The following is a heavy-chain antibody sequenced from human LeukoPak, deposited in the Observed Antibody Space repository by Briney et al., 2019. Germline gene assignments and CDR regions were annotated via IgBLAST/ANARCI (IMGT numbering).Heavy chain of an antibody. Sequence: ASVKVSCKASGGTFSSYAISWVRQAPGQGLEWMGGIIPIFGTADYAQKFQGRVTITRNTSISIAYMELSSLRSEDTAVYYCARTYDFWSGYANDAFDIWGQGTMVTVSS. CDR3: ARTYDFWSGYANDAFDI. J-gene: IGHJ3*02. CDR2: IIPIFGTA. D-gene: IGHD3-3*01. V-gene: IGHV1-69*05. CDR1: GGTFSSYA.